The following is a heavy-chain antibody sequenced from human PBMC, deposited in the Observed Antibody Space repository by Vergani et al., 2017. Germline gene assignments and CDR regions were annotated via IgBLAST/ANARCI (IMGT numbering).Heavy chain of an antibody. J-gene: IGHJ3*02. CDR2: IYYSGST. D-gene: IGHD3-3*01. Sequence: VQLVESGPGLVKPSETLSLTCTVSGGSISSYYWSWIRQPPGKGLEWIGYIYYSGSTNYNPSLKSRVTISVDTSKNQFSLKLSSVTAADTAVYYCAKVYYDFWSGYYTRAFDIWGQGTMVTVSS. CDR1: GGSISSYY. V-gene: IGHV4-59*01. CDR3: AKVYYDFWSGYYTRAFDI.